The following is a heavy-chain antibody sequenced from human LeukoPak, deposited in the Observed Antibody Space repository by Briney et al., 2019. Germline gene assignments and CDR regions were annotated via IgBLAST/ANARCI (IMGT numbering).Heavy chain of an antibody. J-gene: IGHJ5*02. CDR3: ARAPSIALRNWFDP. Sequence: SETLSLTCAVYGGSFSGYYWSRIRQPPGKGLEWIGEINHSGSTNYNPSLKSRVTISVDTSKNQFSLKLSSVTAADTAVYYCARAPSIALRNWFDPWGQGTLVTVSS. CDR1: GGSFSGYY. V-gene: IGHV4-34*01. D-gene: IGHD6-6*01. CDR2: INHSGST.